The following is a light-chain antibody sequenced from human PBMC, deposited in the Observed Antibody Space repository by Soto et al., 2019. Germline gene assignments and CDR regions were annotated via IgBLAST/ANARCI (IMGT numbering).Light chain of an antibody. Sequence: QSVLTQPPSASGSPGQSVTISCTGTKNDIGVYDFVSWYQHRPGKAPRLIIYEVVQRPSGVPDRFSGSKSGNTASLTGSGLQAADEADYFCKSYAGSNTYVFGSGTKVTVL. J-gene: IGLJ1*01. CDR3: KSYAGSNTYV. CDR2: EVV. V-gene: IGLV2-8*01. CDR1: KNDIGVYDF.